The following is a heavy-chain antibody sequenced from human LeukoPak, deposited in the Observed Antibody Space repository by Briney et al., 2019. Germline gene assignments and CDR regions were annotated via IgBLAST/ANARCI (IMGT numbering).Heavy chain of an antibody. Sequence: PSETLSLTCAVSGYSISSGYYWGWIRQPPGKGLEWIGSIYHSGSTYYNPSLKSRVTISVDTSKNQFSLKLSSVTAADTAAYYCARDVVRGVIDYWGQGTLVTVSS. CDR2: IYHSGST. CDR1: GYSISSGYY. V-gene: IGHV4-38-2*02. CDR3: ARDVVRGVIDY. J-gene: IGHJ4*02. D-gene: IGHD3-10*01.